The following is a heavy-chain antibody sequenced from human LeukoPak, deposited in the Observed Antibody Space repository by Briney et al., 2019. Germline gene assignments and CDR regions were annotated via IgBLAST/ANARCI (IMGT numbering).Heavy chain of an antibody. CDR2: IRSKAYGGTT. D-gene: IGHD3-10*01. Sequence: GGSLRLSCTASGFTFGDYAMSWFRQAPGKGLEWVGFIRSKAYGGTTEYAASVKGRFTISRDDSKNTLYLQMNSLKTEDTAVYYCTTDLRLWFGELSTDYWGQGTLVTVSS. J-gene: IGHJ4*02. CDR1: GFTFGDYA. CDR3: TTDLRLWFGELSTDY. V-gene: IGHV3-49*03.